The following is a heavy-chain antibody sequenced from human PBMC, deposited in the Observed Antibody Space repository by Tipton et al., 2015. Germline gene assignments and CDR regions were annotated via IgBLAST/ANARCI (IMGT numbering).Heavy chain of an antibody. CDR2: ISHSGNT. V-gene: IGHV4-39*07. CDR1: GGSISSSSYY. D-gene: IGHD4-23*01. Sequence: LRLSCTVSGGSISSSSYYWAWIRQPPGKGLEWIGSISHSGNTYYNPSLKGRVTMSRDTSKNQFSLKMTSVTATDTAVYYCARARGRHGGLFDSWGQGTLVTVSS. CDR3: ARARGRHGGLFDS. J-gene: IGHJ4*02.